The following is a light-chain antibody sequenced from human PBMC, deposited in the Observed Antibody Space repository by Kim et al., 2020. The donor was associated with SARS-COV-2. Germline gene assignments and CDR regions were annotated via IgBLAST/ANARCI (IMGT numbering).Light chain of an antibody. CDR1: QTISTS. J-gene: IGKJ1*01. V-gene: IGKV1-5*01. CDR3: QQYGSYSPWP. Sequence: SVGDRVTITCRASQTISTSLAWYQQRPGKVPKLLIYDASSLQSEVPSRFSGSGSGTEFTLTISSLQPDDFASFYCQQYGSYSPWPFGQGTKVDIK. CDR2: DAS.